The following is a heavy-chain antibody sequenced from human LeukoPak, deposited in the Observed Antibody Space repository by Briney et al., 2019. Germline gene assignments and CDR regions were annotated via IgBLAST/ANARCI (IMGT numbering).Heavy chain of an antibody. J-gene: IGHJ5*02. V-gene: IGHV3-23*01. D-gene: IGHD5-24*01. CDR2: ISGSGDDT. Sequence: GGSLRLSCAASGFTFSSYAMNWVRQAPGKGPEWVSSISGSGDDTSYADSVKGRFTISRDNSRNTLYLQMNSLRAEDTAVYYCAKQFVDIWGQGTLVTVSS. CDR1: GFTFSSYA. CDR3: AKQFVDI.